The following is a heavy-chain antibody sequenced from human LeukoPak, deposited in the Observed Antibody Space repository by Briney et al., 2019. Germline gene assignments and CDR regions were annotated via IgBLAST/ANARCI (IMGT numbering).Heavy chain of an antibody. D-gene: IGHD6-25*01. V-gene: IGHV3-30*18. J-gene: IGHJ6*02. CDR1: GFTFSSYG. CDR2: ISYDGSSK. CDR3: AKDRSSRGWRRNYYYYYGMDV. Sequence: GGSLRLSCAASGFTFSSYGMHWVRQAPGKGLEWVAVISYDGSSKYSADSVKGRFTLSRDNSKNTVYLQMNSLRAEDTAVYYCAKDRSSRGWRRNYYYYYGMDVWGQGTTVTVSS.